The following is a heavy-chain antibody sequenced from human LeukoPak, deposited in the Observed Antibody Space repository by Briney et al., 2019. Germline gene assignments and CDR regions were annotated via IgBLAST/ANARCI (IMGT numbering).Heavy chain of an antibody. CDR3: ARSRGGLPWS. D-gene: IGHD4-23*01. Sequence: SETLSLTCTVSGGSISRSSYYWGWIRQSPGKGLEWIGSIYHSGSTYYNPSLKSRVTISVDTSKNQFSLKLSSVTASDTAVYYCARSRGGLPWSWGQGTLVTVSS. J-gene: IGHJ5*02. V-gene: IGHV4-39*01. CDR2: IYHSGST. CDR1: GGSISRSSYY.